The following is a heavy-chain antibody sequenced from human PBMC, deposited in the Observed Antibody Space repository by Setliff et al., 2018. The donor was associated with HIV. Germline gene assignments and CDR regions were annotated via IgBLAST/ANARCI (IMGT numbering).Heavy chain of an antibody. J-gene: IGHJ3*02. CDR2: IYHSGST. V-gene: IGHV4-4*02. D-gene: IGHD1-26*01. Sequence: PSETLSLTCAVSGGSISSDKWWTWVRQSPGKGLEWIGEIYHSGSTNYNPSLKSRVTISVDKSKSQFSLKLTSVTAADTAVYYCARIGEWELLKGRAFDIWGQGTMVTVSS. CDR3: ARIGEWELLKGRAFDI. CDR1: GGSISSDKW.